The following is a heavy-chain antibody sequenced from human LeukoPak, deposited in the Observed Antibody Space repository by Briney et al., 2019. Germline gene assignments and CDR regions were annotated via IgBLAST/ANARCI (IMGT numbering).Heavy chain of an antibody. V-gene: IGHV3-23*01. D-gene: IGHD3-10*01. CDR2: ISGSGGST. J-gene: IGHJ4*02. CDR1: GFTFSSYA. Sequence: GGSLRLSCAASGFTFSSYAMSWVRQAPGKGLEWVSAISGSGGSTYYADSVKGRFTISRDNSKNTLYLQMNSLRAGDTAVYYCAKITMVQGVIIKFDYWGQGTLVTVSS. CDR3: AKITMVQGVIIKFDY.